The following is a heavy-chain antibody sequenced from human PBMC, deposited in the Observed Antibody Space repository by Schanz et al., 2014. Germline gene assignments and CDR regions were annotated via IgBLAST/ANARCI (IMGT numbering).Heavy chain of an antibody. CDR3: ARWFLIRGVILDS. V-gene: IGHV3-48*01. D-gene: IGHD3-10*01. CDR2: ITYNGGTI. CDR1: GITFSSHS. J-gene: IGHJ4*02. Sequence: EVQLVESGGGLVQPGGSLRLSCAASGITFSSHSFNWVRQAPGKGLEWISYITYNGGTIDYAESVKGRFTISRDNSRDTVYLQMNSLRADDTAMYYCARWFLIRGVILDSWGQGTLVTVSS.